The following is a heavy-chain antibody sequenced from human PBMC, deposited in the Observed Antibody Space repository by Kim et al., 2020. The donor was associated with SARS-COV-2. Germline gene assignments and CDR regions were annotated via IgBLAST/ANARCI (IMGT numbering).Heavy chain of an antibody. CDR2: IDPSDSYT. V-gene: IGHV5-10-1*01. D-gene: IGHD3-10*01. J-gene: IGHJ4*02. CDR3: ASTYGSGTLFDY. CDR1: GYSFTSYW. Sequence: GESLKISCKGSGYSFTSYWISWVRQMPGKGLEWMGRIDPSDSYTNYSPSFQGHVTISADKSISTAYLQWSSLKASDTAMYYCASTYGSGTLFDYWGQGTLVTVSS.